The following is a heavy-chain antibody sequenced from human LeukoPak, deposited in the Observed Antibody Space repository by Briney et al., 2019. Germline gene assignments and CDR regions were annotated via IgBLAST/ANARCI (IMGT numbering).Heavy chain of an antibody. J-gene: IGHJ5*01. V-gene: IGHV3-33*03. Sequence: GGSLRLSCAASGFTFSSYGMHWVRRAPGKGLEWVALIWYDGSDKDYGASVKGRFTISRDNSKNTMYLQMNSLRTDDTAVYYCVKSVAGTRGWFDSWGQGTLVIVSS. CDR1: GFTFSSYG. CDR3: VKSVAGTRGWFDS. CDR2: IWYDGSDK.